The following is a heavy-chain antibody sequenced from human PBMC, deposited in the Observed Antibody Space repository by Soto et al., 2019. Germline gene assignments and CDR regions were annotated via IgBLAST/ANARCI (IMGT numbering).Heavy chain of an antibody. D-gene: IGHD2-8*01. CDR2: IFYSGST. J-gene: IGHJ5*02. Sequence: TSETLSLTCAVSGGSISSSNDFWGWIRQPPGKELEWIGSIFYSGSTYFSPSLKSRITISVDTSKNQLSLKLNSVTAADTAVYYCARSPYCSNGVCSPTNWFDPWGQGTLVTVS. V-gene: IGHV4-39*01. CDR3: ARSPYCSNGVCSPTNWFDP. CDR1: GGSISSSNDF.